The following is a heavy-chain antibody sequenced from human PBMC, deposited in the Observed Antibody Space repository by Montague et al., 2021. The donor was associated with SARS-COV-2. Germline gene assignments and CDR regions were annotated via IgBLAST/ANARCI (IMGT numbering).Heavy chain of an antibody. CDR2: IYHSGST. D-gene: IGHD1-1*01. CDR1: GASITSSYW. V-gene: IGHV4-4*02. J-gene: IGHJ5*02. CDR3: ARQLQQVLLSPAKLTNWFDP. Sequence: SETLSLTCTVSGASITSSYWWNWVRQPPGKGLEWIGKIYHSGSTNYNPSLKSRLILSLNKSNNQFFQHFSSVTAANTAVYYCARQLQQVLLSPAKLTNWFDPWGLGTLVTVAS.